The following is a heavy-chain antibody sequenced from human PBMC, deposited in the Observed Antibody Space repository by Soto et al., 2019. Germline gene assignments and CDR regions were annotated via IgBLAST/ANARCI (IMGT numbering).Heavy chain of an antibody. V-gene: IGHV3-30-3*01. CDR2: ISYDGSNK. D-gene: IGHD2-2*01. CDR1: GFTFSSYA. CDR3: AKGGSSTSPAPIDY. Sequence: QVQLVESGGGVVQPGRSLRLSCAASGFTFSSYAMHWVRQAPGKGLEWVAVISYDGSNKYYADSVKGRFTISRDNSKNTLYLQMNSLRAEDTAVYYCAKGGSSTSPAPIDYWGQGTLVTVSS. J-gene: IGHJ4*02.